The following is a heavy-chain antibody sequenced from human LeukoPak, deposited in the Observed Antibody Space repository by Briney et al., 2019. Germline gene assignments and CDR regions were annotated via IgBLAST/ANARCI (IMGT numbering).Heavy chain of an antibody. CDR1: GGSISSGSYY. CDR2: IYTSGST. V-gene: IGHV4-61*02. Sequence: SETLSLTCTVSGGSISSGSYYWSWIRQPAGKGLEWIGRIYTSGSTNYNPSLKSRLTISVDTSKNQFSLNLSSVTAADTAVYYCAGDSDRFDPWGQGTLVTASS. CDR3: AGDSDRFDP. J-gene: IGHJ5*02.